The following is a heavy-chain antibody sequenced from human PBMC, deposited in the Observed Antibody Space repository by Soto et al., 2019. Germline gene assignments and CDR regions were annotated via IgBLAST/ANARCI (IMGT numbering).Heavy chain of an antibody. Sequence: GGSLRLSCAASGSTFSNSEMHWIRQAPGKGLEWLSYISPGSRYPAYADSVKGRFTISRDNARRSLSLQMNSLTVDDTAIYYCVRGGGGGLFDPWGQGSMVTVSS. CDR1: GSTFSNSE. CDR2: ISPGSRYP. D-gene: IGHD2-15*01. CDR3: VRGGGGGLFDP. J-gene: IGHJ5*02. V-gene: IGHV3-11*06.